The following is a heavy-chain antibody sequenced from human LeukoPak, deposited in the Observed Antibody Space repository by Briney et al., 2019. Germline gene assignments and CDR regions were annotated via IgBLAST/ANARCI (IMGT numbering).Heavy chain of an antibody. CDR3: AKDRVYYYGSGSYYYFDY. V-gene: IGHV3-23*01. Sequence: GGSLRLSCAASGFTFSGYAMSWVRQAPGKGLEWVSAISGSGGSTYYADSVKGRFTISRDNSKNTLYLQMNSLRAEDTAVYYCAKDRVYYYGSGSYYYFDYWGQGTLVTVSS. CDR2: ISGSGGST. J-gene: IGHJ4*02. D-gene: IGHD3-10*01. CDR1: GFTFSGYA.